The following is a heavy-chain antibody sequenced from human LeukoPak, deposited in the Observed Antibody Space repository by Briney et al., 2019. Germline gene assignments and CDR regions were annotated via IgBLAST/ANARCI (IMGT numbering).Heavy chain of an antibody. CDR1: GFTFSSNW. J-gene: IGHJ4*02. CDR3: ARIRSEMGEDDY. V-gene: IGHV3-7*01. D-gene: IGHD3-16*01. Sequence: GGSLRLSCAASGFTFSSNWMSWVRQAPGKGLEWVANIKQDGSEKYYVDSVKGRFTISRDNAKNSLYLQMNSLRAEDTAVYYCARIRSEMGEDDYWGQGTLVTVSS. CDR2: IKQDGSEK.